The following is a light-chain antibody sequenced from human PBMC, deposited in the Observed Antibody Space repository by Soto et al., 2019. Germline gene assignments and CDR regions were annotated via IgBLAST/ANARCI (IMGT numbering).Light chain of an antibody. V-gene: IGKV3-15*01. CDR3: QQYKNWPFT. CDR1: QSVTAN. J-gene: IGKJ5*01. CDR2: GAS. Sequence: EIVMTQSPGTLSVSPGERATLSCRASQSVTANLAWYQHKPGQAPRLLVSGASTRATGVPARFSGSGSDTVFSLSISGLQSEDSAVYFCQQYKNWPFTFGQGTRLEIK.